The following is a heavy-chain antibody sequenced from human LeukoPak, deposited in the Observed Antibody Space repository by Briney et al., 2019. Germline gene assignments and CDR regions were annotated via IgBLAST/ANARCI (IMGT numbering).Heavy chain of an antibody. CDR2: ISGSGGST. J-gene: IGHJ4*02. V-gene: IGHV3-23*01. CDR1: GFTFSSYA. D-gene: IGHD6-13*01. CDR3: AKVGYSRSWYANFDY. Sequence: GGSLRLSCAASGFTFSSYAMSWVRQAPGKGLEWVSAISGSGGSTYYADSVKGRFTISRDNSKNTLYLQMNSLRAEDTAVYYCAKVGYSRSWYANFDYWGQGTLVTVSS.